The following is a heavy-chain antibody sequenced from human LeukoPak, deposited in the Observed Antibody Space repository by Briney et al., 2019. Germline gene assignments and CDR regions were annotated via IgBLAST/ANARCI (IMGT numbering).Heavy chain of an antibody. CDR1: GGSISSGDYY. D-gene: IGHD2-2*01. V-gene: IGHV4-30-4*08. J-gene: IGHJ4*02. Sequence: SETLSLTCTVSGGSISSGDYYWSWIRQPPGKGLEWIGFIYYCGSIYDNPSLKSRFTISVDRSKNQFSLKLSSVTAADTAVYYCARGSFLEVVPAATKLDYWGQGTLVTVSS. CDR3: ARGSFLEVVPAATKLDY. CDR2: IYYCGSI.